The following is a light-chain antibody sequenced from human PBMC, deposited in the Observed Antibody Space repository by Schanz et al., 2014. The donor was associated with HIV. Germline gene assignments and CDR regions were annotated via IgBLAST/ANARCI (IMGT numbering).Light chain of an antibody. V-gene: IGLV2-14*03. CDR2: DGT. CDR3: ASYTTSDTPLV. J-gene: IGLJ1*01. Sequence: QSALTQPASVSGSPGQSITISCTGTSSDVGGYDYVSWYQHHPGKAPKLVIYDGTNRPSGVSDRFFGSKSGTTASLTISGLRAEDEADYHCASYTTSDTPLVFGTGTKLTVL. CDR1: SSDVGGYDY.